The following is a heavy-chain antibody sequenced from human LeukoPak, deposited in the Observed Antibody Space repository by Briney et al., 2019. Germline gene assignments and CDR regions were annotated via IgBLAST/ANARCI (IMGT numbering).Heavy chain of an antibody. CDR3: AKDDWNVGHYGPDV. CDR2: INNDGSST. CDR1: GFTFSTYW. D-gene: IGHD1-1*01. Sequence: GGSLRLSCAASGFTFSTYWMHWVRQAPGKGLVWVSHINNDGSSTNYADSVKGRFTISRDNSKNTLYLQMNSLRGEDTAVYYCAKDDWNVGHYGPDVWGQGTTVTVSS. V-gene: IGHV3-74*01. J-gene: IGHJ6*02.